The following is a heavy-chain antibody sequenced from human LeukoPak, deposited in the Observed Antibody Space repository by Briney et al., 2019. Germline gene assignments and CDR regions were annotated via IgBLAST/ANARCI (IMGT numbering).Heavy chain of an antibody. CDR2: IYYSGST. CDR3: ARNIYYGSGSYDYFDY. J-gene: IGHJ4*02. CDR1: GGSISSSSYY. Sequence: SETLSLTCTVSGGSISSSSYYWGWIRQPPGKGLEWIGYIYYSGSTNYNPSLKSRVTISVDTSKNQFSLKLSSVTAADTAVYYCARNIYYGSGSYDYFDYWGQGTLVTVSS. V-gene: IGHV4-61*05. D-gene: IGHD3-10*01.